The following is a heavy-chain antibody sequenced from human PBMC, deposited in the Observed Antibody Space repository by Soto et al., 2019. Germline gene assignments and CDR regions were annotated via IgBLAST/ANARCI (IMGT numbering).Heavy chain of an antibody. Sequence: ASVKVSCKASGGTFSSYAISWVRQAPGQGLEWMGGIIPIFGTANYAQKFQGRVTITADESTSTAYMELSSLRSEDTAVYYCAGSYYDSSEGAFDIWGQGTMVTVSS. V-gene: IGHV1-69*13. CDR2: IIPIFGTA. CDR3: AGSYYDSSEGAFDI. J-gene: IGHJ3*02. D-gene: IGHD3-22*01. CDR1: GGTFSSYA.